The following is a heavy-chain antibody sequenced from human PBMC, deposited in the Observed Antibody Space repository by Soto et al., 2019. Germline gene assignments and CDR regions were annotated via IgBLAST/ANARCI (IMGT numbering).Heavy chain of an antibody. Sequence: SETLSLTCAVSGGSIISSNWWSWVRQPPGKGLEWIGEIYHSGSTNYNPSLKSRVTISVDKSKNQFSLKLSSVTAADTAVYYCANLPATSNFDYWGQGTLVTVSS. V-gene: IGHV4-4*02. D-gene: IGHD2-2*01. CDR1: GGSIISSNW. CDR3: ANLPATSNFDY. CDR2: IYHSGST. J-gene: IGHJ4*02.